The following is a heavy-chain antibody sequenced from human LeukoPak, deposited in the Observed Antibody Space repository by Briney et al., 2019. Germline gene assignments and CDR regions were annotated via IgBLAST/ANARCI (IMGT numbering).Heavy chain of an antibody. Sequence: GGSLRLSCAASGFTFSSYAMSWVRQAPGKGLEWVAFIRYDGSNKYYADSVKGRFTISRDNARNSLYLQMNSLRTEDTSVYYCAPHCSSASCPDYWGQGTLVTVSS. CDR3: APHCSSASCPDY. CDR1: GFTFSSYA. D-gene: IGHD2-2*01. CDR2: IRYDGSNK. V-gene: IGHV3-30*02. J-gene: IGHJ4*02.